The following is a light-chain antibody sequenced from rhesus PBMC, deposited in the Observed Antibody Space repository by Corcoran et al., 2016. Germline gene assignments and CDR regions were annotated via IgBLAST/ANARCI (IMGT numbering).Light chain of an antibody. CDR3: LQTKNSPRT. J-gene: IGKJ1*01. CDR2: QTS. CDR1: ESVSFFGINL. Sequence: DIVLTQSPASLAVSPGQRATITCRASESVSFFGINLIHWYLQKPGQPPKLLIYQTSPKDTGVPARFSGSGSGTDFTLTINPVEADDAANYYCLQTKNSPRTFGQGTKVEIK. V-gene: IGKV7-13*01.